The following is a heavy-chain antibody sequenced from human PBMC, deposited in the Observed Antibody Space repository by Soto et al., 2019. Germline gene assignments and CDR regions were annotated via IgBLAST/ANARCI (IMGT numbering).Heavy chain of an antibody. CDR1: VDTFSSSS. D-gene: IGHD5-18*01. CDR3: AREIVDKAMGHTVYYYGLDV. V-gene: IGHV1-69*13. J-gene: IGHJ6*02. CDR2: LIPTFGTS. Sequence: SLKVSCKAFVDTFSSSSVSWVRQAPRQGVEWMGGLIPTFGTSNYAQKFQGRMIITADESTNTAYMELTSLRADDTALYYCAREIVDKAMGHTVYYYGLDVWGQGTTVTVSS.